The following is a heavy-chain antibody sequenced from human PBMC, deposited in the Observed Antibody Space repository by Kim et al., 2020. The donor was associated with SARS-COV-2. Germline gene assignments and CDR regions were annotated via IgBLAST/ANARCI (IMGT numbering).Heavy chain of an antibody. CDR1: GGSISSHF. J-gene: IGHJ4*02. D-gene: IGHD3-10*01. V-gene: IGHV4-59*11. CDR3: AREAIWSHFDS. Sequence: SETLSLTCTVSGGSISSHFWSWILQPPGKGLEWIGYISYSGSSSYNPSLKSRVTISVDTSKNQFSLKLSSVTAADTAVYFCAREAIWSHFDSWGQGTLVTVSS. CDR2: ISYSGSS.